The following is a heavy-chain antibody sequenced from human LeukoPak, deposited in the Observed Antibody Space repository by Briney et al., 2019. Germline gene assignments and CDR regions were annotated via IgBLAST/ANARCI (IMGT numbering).Heavy chain of an antibody. CDR2: IPYDGVNK. D-gene: IGHD5-18*01. CDR1: GFTFSNHA. V-gene: IGHV3-30-3*01. CDR3: VRDRKVITRMQIWSGMDV. Sequence: GRSLRLSCEASGFTFSNHAIYWVRQAPGRGLEWVAVIPYDGVNKYYADSVKGRFTVSRDNSKNTLYLQMNSLRTEDTAVYYCVRDRKVITRMQIWSGMDVWGQGTTVTVSS. J-gene: IGHJ6*02.